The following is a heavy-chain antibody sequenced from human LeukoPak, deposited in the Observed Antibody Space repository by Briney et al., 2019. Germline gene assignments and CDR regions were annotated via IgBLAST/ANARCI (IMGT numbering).Heavy chain of an antibody. V-gene: IGHV3-23*01. Sequence: GGSLRLSCAASGFTFSSYAMSWVRQSPGKGLEWVSGISGSSGSKNYADSVKGRFTISRDNSKNTLYLQMNSLRAEDTAVYYCAKDLGYCSSTSCYNPRSYFDYWGQGTLVTVSS. CDR1: GFTFSSYA. CDR3: AKDLGYCSSTSCYNPRSYFDY. CDR2: ISGSSGSK. D-gene: IGHD2-2*02. J-gene: IGHJ4*02.